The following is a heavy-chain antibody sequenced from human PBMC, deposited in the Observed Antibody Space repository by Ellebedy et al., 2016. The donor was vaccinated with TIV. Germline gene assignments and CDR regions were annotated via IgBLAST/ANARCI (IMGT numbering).Heavy chain of an antibody. D-gene: IGHD2-8*02. CDR2: FTGSGGGDGT. J-gene: IGHJ4*02. Sequence: PGGSLRLSCAANGFTFSNARMSWVRQIPGKGLEWVSSFTGSGGGDGTYLADSVKGRFTISRDNSKNTLYLQMNTLRAEDTAIYYCAKVSLGHCTGSSCCHFDYWGQGTLVTVSS. V-gene: IGHV3-23*01. CDR1: GFTFSNAR. CDR3: AKVSLGHCTGSSCCHFDY.